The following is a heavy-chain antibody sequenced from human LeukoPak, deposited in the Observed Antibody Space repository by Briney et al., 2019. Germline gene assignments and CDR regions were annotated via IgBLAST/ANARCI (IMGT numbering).Heavy chain of an antibody. J-gene: IGHJ4*02. CDR3: ARHVSGSGSYCTESDY. CDR1: GYSFTSYW. V-gene: IGHV5-51*01. CDR2: IYPGDSET. Sequence: GESLKISCKGSGYSFTSYWIGWVRQMPGKGLEWMGIIYPGDSETRYSPSFQGQVTISADKSTSTAYLQWSSLKASDSAMYYCARHVSGSGSYCTESDYWGQGTLVTVSS. D-gene: IGHD3-10*01.